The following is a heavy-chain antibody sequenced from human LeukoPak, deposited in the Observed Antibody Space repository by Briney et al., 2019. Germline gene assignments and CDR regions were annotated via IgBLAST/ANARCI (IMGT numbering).Heavy chain of an antibody. Sequence: RASVKVSCKASGYTFTSYGISWVRQAPGQGLEWMGWISAYNGNTNYAQKLQGRVTMTTDTSTSTAYMELRSLRSDDTAVYCCARDQDTIFGVVTHYYWGQGTLVTVSS. CDR1: GYTFTSYG. D-gene: IGHD3-3*01. V-gene: IGHV1-18*01. CDR3: ARDQDTIFGVVTHYY. CDR2: ISAYNGNT. J-gene: IGHJ4*02.